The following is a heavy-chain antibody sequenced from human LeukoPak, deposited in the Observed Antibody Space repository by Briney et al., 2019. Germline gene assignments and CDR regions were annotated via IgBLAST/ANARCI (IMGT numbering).Heavy chain of an antibody. CDR1: GGSFSGYY. J-gene: IGHJ4*02. CDR3: ARGSTSYSSSAGLDY. V-gene: IGHV4-34*01. Sequence: SETLSLTCAVYGGSFSGYYCSWIRQPPGKGLEWIGEINHSGSTNYNPSLKSRVTISVDTSKNQFSLKLSSVTAADTAVYYCARGSTSYSSSAGLDYWGQGTLVTVSS. D-gene: IGHD6-6*01. CDR2: INHSGST.